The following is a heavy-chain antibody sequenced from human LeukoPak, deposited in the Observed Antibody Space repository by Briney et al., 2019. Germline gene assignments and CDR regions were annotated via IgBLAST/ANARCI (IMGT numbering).Heavy chain of an antibody. CDR2: IGSRGSTI. Sequence: GGSLRLSCAASGFTFSDCYMSWIRQAPGKGLEWVSYIGSRGSTIYYADSVKGRFTISRDNAKNSLYLQMNSLRAEDTAVYYCARSTTGTTSKFDYWGQGTLVTVSS. CDR3: ARSTTGTTSKFDY. J-gene: IGHJ4*02. CDR1: GFTFSDCY. D-gene: IGHD1-1*01. V-gene: IGHV3-11*01.